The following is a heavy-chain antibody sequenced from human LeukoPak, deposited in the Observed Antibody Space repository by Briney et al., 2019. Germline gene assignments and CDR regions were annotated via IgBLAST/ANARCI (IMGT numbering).Heavy chain of an antibody. CDR1: GGTFSSYA. Sequence: SVKVSCKASGGTFSSYAISWVRQAPGQGLEWMGRIIPILGIANYAQKFQGRVTITADKSTSTAYMELSSLRSEDTAVYYCAGPGDATGYYYYGMDVWGQGTTVTVS. CDR2: IIPILGIA. J-gene: IGHJ6*02. CDR3: AGPGDATGYYYYGMDV. V-gene: IGHV1-69*04. D-gene: IGHD2-21*01.